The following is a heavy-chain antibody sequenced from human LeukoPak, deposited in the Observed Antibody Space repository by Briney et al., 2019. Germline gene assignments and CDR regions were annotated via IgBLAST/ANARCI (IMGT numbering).Heavy chain of an antibody. CDR1: GFTFSSYA. CDR3: AKGPYSSGWYDGEVDY. D-gene: IGHD6-19*01. J-gene: IGHJ4*02. CDR2: ISGSGGST. Sequence: AGGSLRLSCAASGFTFSSYAMSWVRQAPGKGLEWVSAISGSGGSTYYADSVKGRFTISRDNSKNTLYLQMNSLRAEDTAVYYCAKGPYSSGWYDGEVDYWGQGTLVTVSS. V-gene: IGHV3-23*01.